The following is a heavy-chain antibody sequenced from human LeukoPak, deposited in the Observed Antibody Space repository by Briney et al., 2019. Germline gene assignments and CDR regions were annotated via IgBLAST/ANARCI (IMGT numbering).Heavy chain of an antibody. CDR2: IYYSGST. J-gene: IGHJ5*02. CDR3: ARSPLGWFDP. CDR1: GGSISSSSYY. V-gene: IGHV4-39*07. Sequence: SETLSLTCTVSGGSISSSSYYWGWIRQPPGKGLEWIGSIYYSGSTYYNPSLKSRVTISVDTSKNQFSLKLSSVTAADTAVYYCARSPLGWFDPWGQGTLVTVSS.